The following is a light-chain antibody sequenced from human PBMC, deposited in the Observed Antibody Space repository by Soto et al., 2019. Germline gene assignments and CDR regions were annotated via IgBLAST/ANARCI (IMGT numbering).Light chain of an antibody. CDR1: QSVSSSY. Sequence: EIVLTQSPGTLSLSPGERATLSCRASQSVSSSYLAWYQQKPGQAPRLLIYGASSRATGIPGRFSGSGAGTDSTLTISRLEPEDLAVYYCQQYGRSPFTFGHGTKGDIK. V-gene: IGKV3-20*01. J-gene: IGKJ3*01. CDR3: QQYGRSPFT. CDR2: GAS.